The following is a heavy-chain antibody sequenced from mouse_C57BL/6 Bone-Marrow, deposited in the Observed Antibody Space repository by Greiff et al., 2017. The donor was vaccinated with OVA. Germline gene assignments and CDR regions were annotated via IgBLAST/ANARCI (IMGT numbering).Heavy chain of an antibody. D-gene: IGHD5-5*01. V-gene: IGHV1-55*01. CDR1: GYTFTSYW. Sequence: QVQLQQPGAELVKPGASVKMSCKASGYTFTSYWITWVKQRPGQGLEWIGDIYPGSGSTNYNEKFKSKATLTVDASSSTAYMQLSSLTSEDSAVYYCARGGDYLYAMDYWGQGTSVTVSS. CDR3: ARGGDYLYAMDY. CDR2: IYPGSGST. J-gene: IGHJ4*01.